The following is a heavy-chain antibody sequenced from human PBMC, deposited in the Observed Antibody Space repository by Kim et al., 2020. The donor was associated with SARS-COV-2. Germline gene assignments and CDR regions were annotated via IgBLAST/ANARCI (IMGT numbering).Heavy chain of an antibody. D-gene: IGHD3-10*01. CDR2: INAGNGNT. CDR1: GYTFTSYA. V-gene: IGHV1-3*01. Sequence: ASVKVSCKASGYTFTSYAMHWVRQAPGQRLEWMGWINAGNGNTKYSQKFQGRVTITRDTSASTAYMELSSLRSEDTAVYYCARDRVRSGSGSYYNWFDPWGQGTLVTVSS. J-gene: IGHJ5*02. CDR3: ARDRVRSGSGSYYNWFDP.